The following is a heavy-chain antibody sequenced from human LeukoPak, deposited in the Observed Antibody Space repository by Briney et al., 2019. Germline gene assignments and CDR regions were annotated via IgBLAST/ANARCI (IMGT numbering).Heavy chain of an antibody. Sequence: PSQTLSLTCTVSGDSLTSGSRYWSWIRQPAGKGLEWIGHFYSTTRTTYNPSLESRVTISGDTAKNQFSLKLDSVTAADTAVYFCARCMSELDYGDYAYYYHMDVWGKGTTVTVSS. CDR3: ARCMSELDYGDYAYYYHMDV. D-gene: IGHD4-17*01. CDR1: GDSLTSGSRY. J-gene: IGHJ6*04. CDR2: FYSTTRT. V-gene: IGHV4-61*09.